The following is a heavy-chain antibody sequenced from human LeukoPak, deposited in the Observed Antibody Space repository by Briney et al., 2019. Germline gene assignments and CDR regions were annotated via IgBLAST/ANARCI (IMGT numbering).Heavy chain of an antibody. CDR1: GYTFTSYG. J-gene: IGHJ4*02. Sequence: ASVKVSCKASGYTFTSYGISWVRQAPGQGLEWMGIINPSGGSTSYAQKFQGRVTMTRDTSTSTVYMELSSLRSEDTAVYYCARDAIENYDFWSGSYYYFDYWGQGTLVTVSS. D-gene: IGHD3-3*01. CDR3: ARDAIENYDFWSGSYYYFDY. V-gene: IGHV1-46*01. CDR2: INPSGGST.